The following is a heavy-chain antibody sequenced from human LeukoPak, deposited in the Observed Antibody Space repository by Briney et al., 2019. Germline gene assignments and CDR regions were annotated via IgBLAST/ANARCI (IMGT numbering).Heavy chain of an antibody. V-gene: IGHV3-21*01. CDR1: GFTFSSYS. CDR3: ATRPPYGSGSYYHKDTPYYFDY. J-gene: IGHJ4*02. D-gene: IGHD3-10*01. CDR2: ISSSSSYI. Sequence: GGSLRLSCAASGFTFSSYSMNWVRQARGKGLEWVSSISSSSSYIYYADSVKGRFTISRDNAKNSLYLQMNSLRAEDTAVYYCATRPPYGSGSYYHKDTPYYFDYWGQGTLVTVSS.